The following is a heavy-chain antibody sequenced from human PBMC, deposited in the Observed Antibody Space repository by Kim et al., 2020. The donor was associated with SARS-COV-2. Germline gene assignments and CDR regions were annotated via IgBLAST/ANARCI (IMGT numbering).Heavy chain of an antibody. CDR2: ISGSGGST. CDR1: GFTFSSYA. Sequence: GGSLRLSCAASGFTFSSYAMSWVRQAPGKGLEWVSAISGSGGSTYYADSVKGRFTISRENSKNTLYLQMNSLRAEDTAVYYCAKETRDGYPGGYWYFDLWGRGTLVTVSS. D-gene: IGHD5-12*01. CDR3: AKETRDGYPGGYWYFDL. V-gene: IGHV3-23*01. J-gene: IGHJ2*01.